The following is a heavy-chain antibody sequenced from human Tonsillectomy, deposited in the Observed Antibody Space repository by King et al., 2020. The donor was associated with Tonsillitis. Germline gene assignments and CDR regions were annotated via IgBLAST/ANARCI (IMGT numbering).Heavy chain of an antibody. CDR1: GYSFTSYW. J-gene: IGHJ4*02. Sequence: QLVQPGAEVKKPGESLRISCKGSGYSFTSYWISWVRQMPGKGLEWMGRIDPSDSYTYYSPSFQGHVTISADKSISTAYLQWSSLKASDTAMFYCASRDFSSTSCYFDYWGQGTLVTVSS. D-gene: IGHD2-2*01. CDR3: ASRDFSSTSCYFDY. V-gene: IGHV5-10-1*03. CDR2: IDPSDSYT.